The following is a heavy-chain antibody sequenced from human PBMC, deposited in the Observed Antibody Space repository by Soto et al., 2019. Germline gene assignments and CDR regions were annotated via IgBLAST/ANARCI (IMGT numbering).Heavy chain of an antibody. CDR3: ARDRTYNDFWIGETHNWVDP. CDR2: IHYSGST. J-gene: IGHJ5*02. D-gene: IGHD3-3*01. CDR1: GGSINTYY. Sequence: TLSLTCTFSGGSINTYYWSWILQPPGKGLEWIGHIHYSGSTKYNPSLKSRVTISVDMSKNQFSLKLTSVTAADTAVYYCARDRTYNDFWIGETHNWVDPWVQAILVRVFS. V-gene: IGHV4-59*01.